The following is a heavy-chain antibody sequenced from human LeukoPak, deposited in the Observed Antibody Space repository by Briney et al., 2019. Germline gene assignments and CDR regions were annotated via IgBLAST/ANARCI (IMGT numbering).Heavy chain of an antibody. D-gene: IGHD3-10*01. J-gene: IGHJ5*02. V-gene: IGHV3-7*01. CDR1: GFTFSSYW. CDR2: IKQDGSEK. CDR3: ATVRSGSWDWFDP. Sequence: PGGSLRLSCAASGFTFSSYWMSWVRQAPGKGLEWVANIKQDGSEKYYVDSVKGRFTISRDNAKNSLYLQMNSLRVEDTAVYYCATVRSGSWDWFDPWGQGTLVTVSS.